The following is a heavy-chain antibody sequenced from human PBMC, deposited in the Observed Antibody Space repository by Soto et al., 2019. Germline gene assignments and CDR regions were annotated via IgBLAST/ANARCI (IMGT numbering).Heavy chain of an antibody. CDR3: SRRAPEGFDP. V-gene: IGHV4-39*01. Sequence: SETLFLTCTVSGGSISSGSYYWVWIRQPPGKGLEWVGSMSYSGSTYYNPSLKSRVAISVDTSKNQLSLQVSSVTAADTAVYYCSRRAPEGFDPWGQGTLVTVSS. CDR2: MSYSGST. CDR1: GGSISSGSYY. J-gene: IGHJ5*02.